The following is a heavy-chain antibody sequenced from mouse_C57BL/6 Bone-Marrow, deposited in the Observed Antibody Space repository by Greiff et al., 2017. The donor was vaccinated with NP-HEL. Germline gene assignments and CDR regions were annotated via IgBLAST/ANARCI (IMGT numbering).Heavy chain of an antibody. J-gene: IGHJ4*01. D-gene: IGHD2-14*01. CDR1: GYTFTSYW. CDR3: ARGLLWVRRRDYYAMDY. V-gene: IGHV1-64*01. Sequence: VQLQQPGAELVKPGASVKLSCKASGYTFTSYWMHWVKQRPGQGLEWIGMIHPNSGSTNYNEKFKSKATLTVDTSSSTAYMQLSSLTSEDSAVYYSARGLLWVRRRDYYAMDYWGQGTPVTVSS. CDR2: IHPNSGST.